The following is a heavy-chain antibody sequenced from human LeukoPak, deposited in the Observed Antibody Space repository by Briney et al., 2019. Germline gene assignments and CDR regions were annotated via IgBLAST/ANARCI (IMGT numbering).Heavy chain of an antibody. CDR1: GFTFSSYA. D-gene: IGHD5-12*01. CDR2: ISGSGGST. J-gene: IGHJ4*02. Sequence: HPGGSLRLSCAASGFTFSSYAMSWVRQAPGKGLEWVSAISGSGGSTYYADSLKGRFTISRDNSKNTLCLQMSSLRDEDTAVYYCAKEKTSGYDFDYWGQGTLVTVSS. V-gene: IGHV3-23*01. CDR3: AKEKTSGYDFDY.